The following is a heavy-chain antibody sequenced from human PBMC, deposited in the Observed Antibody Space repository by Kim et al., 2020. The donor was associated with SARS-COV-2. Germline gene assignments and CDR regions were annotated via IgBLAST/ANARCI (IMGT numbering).Heavy chain of an antibody. CDR3: AKDYRGFEDGVYAYFDY. J-gene: IGHJ4*02. V-gene: IGHV3-9*01. Sequence: VKGRFTISRDNAKNSLYLQMNSLRAEDTALYYCAKDYRGFEDGVYAYFDYWGQGTLVTVSS. D-gene: IGHD2-8*01.